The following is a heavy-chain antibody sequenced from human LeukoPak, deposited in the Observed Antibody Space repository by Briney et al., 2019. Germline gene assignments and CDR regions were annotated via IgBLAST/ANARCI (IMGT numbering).Heavy chain of an antibody. J-gene: IGHJ5*02. D-gene: IGHD2-2*01. Sequence: ASVKVSCKASGYTFTSYAMHWVRQAPGQRLEWMGWINAGNGNTKYSQKFQGRVTITRDTSASTAYMELSSLRSEDTAVYYCAREPAAMRIDNWFDPWGQGTLVTVSS. CDR3: AREPAAMRIDNWFDP. V-gene: IGHV1-3*01. CDR1: GYTFTSYA. CDR2: INAGNGNT.